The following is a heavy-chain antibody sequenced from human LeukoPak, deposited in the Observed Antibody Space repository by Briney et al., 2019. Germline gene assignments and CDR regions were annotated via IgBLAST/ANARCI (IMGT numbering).Heavy chain of an antibody. CDR1: GFTFSSDG. Sequence: PGGSLRLSCAASGFTFSSDGMHWVRQAPGKGLEWVAFIAYDGRVKYYGDPVKGRFTISRDNSKNTLYLRMISLRPEDTAVYYCVKDRSTKWSFDYWGQGTLVTVSS. CDR2: IAYDGRVK. CDR3: VKDRSTKWSFDY. J-gene: IGHJ4*02. V-gene: IGHV3-30*02. D-gene: IGHD2-15*01.